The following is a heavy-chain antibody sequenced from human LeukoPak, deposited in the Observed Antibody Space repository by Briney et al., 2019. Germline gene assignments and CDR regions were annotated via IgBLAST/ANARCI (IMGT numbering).Heavy chain of an antibody. CDR2: INPNSGGT. Sequence: ASVKVSCKASGYTFTGYYMHWVRQAPGQGLEWMGWINPNSGGTNYAQKFPGRVTMTRDTSISTAYMELRRLRSDDTAVYYCARDHRVLAVAYYYDSSGPTLDYWGQGTLVTVSS. J-gene: IGHJ4*02. CDR3: ARDHRVLAVAYYYDSSGPTLDY. CDR1: GYTFTGYY. D-gene: IGHD3-22*01. V-gene: IGHV1-2*02.